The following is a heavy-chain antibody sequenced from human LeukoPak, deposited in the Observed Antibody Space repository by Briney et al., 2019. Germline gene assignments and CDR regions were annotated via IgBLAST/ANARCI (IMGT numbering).Heavy chain of an antibody. CDR3: ATPSLSSWYFFDY. D-gene: IGHD6-13*01. Sequence: ASVKVSCKVSGYTLTELSMHWVRQAPGKGLEWMGGFDPEDGETIYAQKFQGRVTMTEDTSTDTAYMELSSLRSEDTAVYCCATPSLSSWYFFDYWGQGTLVTVSS. CDR2: FDPEDGET. CDR1: GYTLTELS. J-gene: IGHJ4*02. V-gene: IGHV1-24*01.